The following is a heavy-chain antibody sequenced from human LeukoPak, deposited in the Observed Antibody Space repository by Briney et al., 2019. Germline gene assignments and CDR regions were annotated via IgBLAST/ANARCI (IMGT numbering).Heavy chain of an antibody. D-gene: IGHD3-3*01. J-gene: IGHJ6*02. V-gene: IGHV3-33*08. CDR2: IWYDGSNK. CDR1: GLTFSNYA. Sequence: GGSLRLSCAASGLTFSNYAMYWVRQAPGKGLEWVAVIWYDGSNKYYADSVKGRFTISRDNSKNTLYLQMNSLRAEDTAVYYCARDLMDYDFWSGYRYYGMDVWGQGTTVTVSS. CDR3: ARDLMDYDFWSGYRYYGMDV.